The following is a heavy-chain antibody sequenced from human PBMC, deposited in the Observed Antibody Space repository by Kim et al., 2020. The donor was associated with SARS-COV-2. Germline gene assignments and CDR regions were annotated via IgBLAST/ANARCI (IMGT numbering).Heavy chain of an antibody. D-gene: IGHD4-17*01. J-gene: IGHJ4*02. V-gene: IGHV4-34*01. CDR2: INHSGST. CDR1: GGSFSGYY. CDR3: ARGRQHRTTVVDY. Sequence: SETLSLTCAVYGGSFSGYYWSWIRQPPGKGLEWIGEINHSGSTNYNPSLKSRVTISVDTSKNQFSLKLSSVTAADTAVYYCARGRQHRTTVVDYWGQGTLVTVSS.